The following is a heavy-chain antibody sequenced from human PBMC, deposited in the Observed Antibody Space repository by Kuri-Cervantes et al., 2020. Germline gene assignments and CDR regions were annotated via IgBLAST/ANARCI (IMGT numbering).Heavy chain of an antibody. CDR1: GGTFSSYT. V-gene: IGHV1-69*02. Sequence: SVKVSCKASGGTFSSYTISWVRQAPGQGLEWMGRIIPILGIANYAQKFQGRVTMTRDTSTSTVYMELSSLRSEDTAVYYCARGYRYYYDSSGYHGAFDIWGQGTMVTVSS. CDR2: IIPILGIA. CDR3: ARGYRYYYDSSGYHGAFDI. J-gene: IGHJ3*02. D-gene: IGHD3-22*01.